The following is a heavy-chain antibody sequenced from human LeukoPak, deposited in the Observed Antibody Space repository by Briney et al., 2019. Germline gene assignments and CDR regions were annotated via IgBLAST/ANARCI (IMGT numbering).Heavy chain of an antibody. CDR1: GGSISSHY. V-gene: IGHV4-59*11. Sequence: SETLSLTCTVSGGSISSHYWSWIRQPPGKGLEWIGYIHYSGSTKYNPSLKSRVNISVDTSRNQFSLKLSSVTAAGTAVYYCARDSRGGGPDFDYWGQGTLVTVSS. CDR2: IHYSGST. J-gene: IGHJ4*02. CDR3: ARDSRGGGPDFDY. D-gene: IGHD3-16*01.